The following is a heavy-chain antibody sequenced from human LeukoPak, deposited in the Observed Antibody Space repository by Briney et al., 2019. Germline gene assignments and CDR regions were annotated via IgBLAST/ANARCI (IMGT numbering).Heavy chain of an antibody. J-gene: IGHJ5*02. CDR3: ARGYNRNYIVRGIFWFDP. V-gene: IGHV4-34*01. D-gene: IGHD1-14*01. CDR2: INHSGST. CDR1: GGSFSGYY. Sequence: PSETLSLTCAVYGGSFSGYYWSWIRQPPGKGLEWIGEINHSGSTNYNPSLKSRVTISVDTSKNQFSLKLSSVTAADTAVYYCARGYNRNYIVRGIFWFDPWGQGTLVTVSS.